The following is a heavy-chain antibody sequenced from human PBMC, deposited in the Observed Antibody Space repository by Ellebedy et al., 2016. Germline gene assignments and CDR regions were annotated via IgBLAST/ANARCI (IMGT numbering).Heavy chain of an antibody. J-gene: IGHJ4*02. CDR1: GGSISSDY. D-gene: IGHD2-15*01. V-gene: IGHV4-59*08. CDR3: ARHPPTTPFDY. Sequence: SETLSLTCTVSGGSISSDYWSWIRQPPGKGLEWIAYIYYTGSTNYNPSLKSRVTISIDTSKNQFSLKLRSVTAADTAVYYCARHPPTTPFDYWGQGTLVTVSS. CDR2: IYYTGST.